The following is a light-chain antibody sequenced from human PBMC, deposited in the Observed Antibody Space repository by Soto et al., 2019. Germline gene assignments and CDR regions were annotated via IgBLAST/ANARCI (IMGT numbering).Light chain of an antibody. V-gene: IGKV3-20*01. CDR1: QSVSSSY. Sequence: EIVLTQSPGTLSLSPGERATLSCRASQSVSSSYLAWYQQKPGQAPRLLIYGASSRATGIPDRLSGSGSGTDFTLTISRLEPEDFGVYYCQQYGSSLWTFGQGTKVEIK. CDR2: GAS. J-gene: IGKJ1*01. CDR3: QQYGSSLWT.